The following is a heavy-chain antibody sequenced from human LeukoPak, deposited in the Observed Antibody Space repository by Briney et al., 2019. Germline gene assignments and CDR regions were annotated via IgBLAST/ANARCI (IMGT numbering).Heavy chain of an antibody. D-gene: IGHD2/OR15-2a*01. V-gene: IGHV1-2*02. CDR3: ARESSCDTTNCLAPTDWFDP. J-gene: IGHJ5*02. CDR2: ISPNSGGT. CDR1: GYTFTGYY. Sequence: ASVKVSCKASGYTFTGYYIHWVRQAPGQGLEWMGWISPNSGGTNYAQKFQGRVTMTRDTSIATAYMELSRLRSDDTAVYYCARESSCDTTNCLAPTDWFDPWGQGTLVTVSP.